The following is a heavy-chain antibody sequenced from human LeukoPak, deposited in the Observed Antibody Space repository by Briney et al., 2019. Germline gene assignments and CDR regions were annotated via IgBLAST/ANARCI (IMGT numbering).Heavy chain of an antibody. J-gene: IGHJ5*02. Sequence: SETLSLTCAVSGGSISSGGYSWSWIRQPPGKGLEWIGYIYHSGSTYYNPSLKSRVTISVDRSKNQFSLKLSSVTAADTAVYYCARASSPYYYDSSGYYGRGFDPWGQGTLVTVSS. V-gene: IGHV4-30-2*01. CDR2: IYHSGST. CDR3: ARASSPYYYDSSGYYGRGFDP. D-gene: IGHD3-22*01. CDR1: GGSISSGGYS.